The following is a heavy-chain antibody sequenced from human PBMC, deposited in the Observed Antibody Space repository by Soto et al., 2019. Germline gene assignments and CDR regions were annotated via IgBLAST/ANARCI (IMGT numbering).Heavy chain of an antibody. J-gene: IGHJ4*02. CDR1: GFTFSSYA. D-gene: IGHD5-18*01. V-gene: IGHV3-30-3*01. Sequence: QVQLVESGGGVVQPGRSLRLSCAASGFTFSSYAMHWVRQAPGKGLEWVAVISYDGSNKYYADSVKGRFTISRDNSKNTLYLPMNSLRAEDTAVYYCARDHPDTAMVSVMDYWGQGTLVTVSS. CDR3: ARDHPDTAMVSVMDY. CDR2: ISYDGSNK.